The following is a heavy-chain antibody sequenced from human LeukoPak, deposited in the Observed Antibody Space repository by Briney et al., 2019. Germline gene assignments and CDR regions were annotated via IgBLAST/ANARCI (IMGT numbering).Heavy chain of an antibody. J-gene: IGHJ3*02. Sequence: QTGGSLRLSCAASGFTFSSYAMSWVRQAPGKGLEWVANIKQDGSEKYYVDSVKGRFTISRDNAKNSLYLQMNSLRAEDTAVYYCARMPSAFDIWGQGTMVTVSS. CDR2: IKQDGSEK. CDR1: GFTFSSYA. CDR3: ARMPSAFDI. D-gene: IGHD2-2*01. V-gene: IGHV3-7*01.